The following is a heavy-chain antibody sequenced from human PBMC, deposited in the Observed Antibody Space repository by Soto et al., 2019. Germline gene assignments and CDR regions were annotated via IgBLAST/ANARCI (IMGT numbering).Heavy chain of an antibody. V-gene: IGHV1-18*01. Sequence: ASVKVSCKASGYTFTSYGISWVRQPPGQGLEWMGWISAYNGNTNYAQKLQGRVTMTTDTSTDTAYMELRSLRSEDTAVYYCATSEGSAWYHRLDPWGQGTLVTVSS. CDR1: GYTFTSYG. J-gene: IGHJ5*02. D-gene: IGHD6-13*01. CDR3: ATSEGSAWYHRLDP. CDR2: ISAYNGNT.